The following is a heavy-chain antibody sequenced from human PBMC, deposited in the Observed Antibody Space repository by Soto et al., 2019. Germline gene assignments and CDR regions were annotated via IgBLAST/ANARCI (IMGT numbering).Heavy chain of an antibody. Sequence: SVKVSCKASAGTFSSDAISWVRQAPGQGLEWMGGIIPIFGTANYAQKCQGRVTMTADESTSTAYMELSSLRSEDTAVYYCARDRFSLGYCSSTSCYGAFDIWGQGTMVTVSS. J-gene: IGHJ3*02. CDR2: IIPIFGTA. V-gene: IGHV1-69*13. D-gene: IGHD2-2*01. CDR1: AGTFSSDA. CDR3: ARDRFSLGYCSSTSCYGAFDI.